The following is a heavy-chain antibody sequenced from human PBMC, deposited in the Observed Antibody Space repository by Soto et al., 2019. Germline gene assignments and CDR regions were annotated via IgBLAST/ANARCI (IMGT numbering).Heavy chain of an antibody. J-gene: IGHJ4*02. CDR3: ARERSHSSSPYFDY. Sequence: GGSLRLSCAASGFTVSSNYMSWVRQAPGKGLEWVSIIYSGGSTYYADSVKGRFTISRDNSKNTLYLQMNSLRAEDTAVYYCARERSHSSSPYFDYWGQGNLVTVFS. CDR1: GFTVSSNY. CDR2: IYSGGST. V-gene: IGHV3-53*01. D-gene: IGHD3-16*02.